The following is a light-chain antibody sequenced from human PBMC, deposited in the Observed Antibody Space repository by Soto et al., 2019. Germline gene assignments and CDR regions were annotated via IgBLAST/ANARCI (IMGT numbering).Light chain of an antibody. J-gene: IGKJ1*01. CDR2: HAS. CDR3: LQDYNYPRT. CDR1: QSISNW. V-gene: IGKV1-5*01. Sequence: DIQMTQSPSSLSASVGDRVTITCRASQSISNWLAWYQQKPGTAPKVLIYHASNLQSGVPSRFSGSGSGTEFTLTISSLQPDDFATYLCLQDYNYPRTFGQGTKVDIK.